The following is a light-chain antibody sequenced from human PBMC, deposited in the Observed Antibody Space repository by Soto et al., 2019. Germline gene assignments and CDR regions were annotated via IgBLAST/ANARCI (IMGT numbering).Light chain of an antibody. CDR2: DND. CDR3: GTWDNSLSAYV. Sequence: QSVLXQPPSVSAAPGQKVTISCSGSSSNIGSNYVSWYQQLPGTAPKLLIYDNDKRPSGIPDRFSGSKSGTSATLGITGLQTGDEADYYCGTWDNSLSAYVFGTGTKVTVL. V-gene: IGLV1-51*01. CDR1: SSNIGSNY. J-gene: IGLJ1*01.